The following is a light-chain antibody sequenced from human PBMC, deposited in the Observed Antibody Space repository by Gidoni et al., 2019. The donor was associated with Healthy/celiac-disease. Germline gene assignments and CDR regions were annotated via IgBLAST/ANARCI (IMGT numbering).Light chain of an antibody. CDR1: QSVSSN. J-gene: IGKJ2*01. Sequence: EIVMTQSPATLSVSPGERATLSCRASQSVSSNLARYQQKPGQAPRVLIYGASTRATGIPARFSGSGSGTEFTLTISSLQSEDFAVYYCQQYNNWPHTFGQGTKLEIK. V-gene: IGKV3-15*01. CDR2: GAS. CDR3: QQYNNWPHT.